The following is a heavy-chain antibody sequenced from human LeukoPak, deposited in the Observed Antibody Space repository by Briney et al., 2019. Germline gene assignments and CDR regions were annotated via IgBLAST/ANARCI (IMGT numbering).Heavy chain of an antibody. CDR3: ARDAGEVTIFVVVISGYYYIDV. Sequence: GGSLRLSCAASGFTFSSYAMSWVRQAPGKGLEWVANIKQDGSEKYYVDSVKGRSTISRDNAKNSLYLQMNSLRAEDTAVYYCARDAGEVTIFVVVISGYYYIDVWGKGTTVTVSS. CDR1: GFTFSSYA. CDR2: IKQDGSEK. V-gene: IGHV3-7*01. D-gene: IGHD3-3*01. J-gene: IGHJ6*03.